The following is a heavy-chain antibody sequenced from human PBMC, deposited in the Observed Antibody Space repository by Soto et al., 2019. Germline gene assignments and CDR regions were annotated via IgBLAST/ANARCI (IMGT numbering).Heavy chain of an antibody. CDR3: SHGYGQYFNS. J-gene: IGHJ4*02. CDR2: IKSKTAGGTT. CDR1: GFSLTDVW. Sequence: AGGSLRLSCAVSGFSLTDVWMNWVRQAPGKGLEWVGRIKSKTAGGTTDYAAPVKGRFTILRDDSKNTLYLQMDSLIIEDTAVYFCSHGYGQYFNSWGQGTLVTVS. D-gene: IGHD5-18*01. V-gene: IGHV3-15*07.